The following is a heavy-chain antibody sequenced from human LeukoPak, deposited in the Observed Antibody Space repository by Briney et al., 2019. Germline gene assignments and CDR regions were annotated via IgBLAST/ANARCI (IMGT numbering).Heavy chain of an antibody. J-gene: IGHJ4*02. CDR1: GGTFSSYA. Sequence: ASVKVSCKASGGTFSSYAISWVRQAPGQGLEWMGGIIPIFGTANYAQKFQGRVTITADESTSTAYMELSSLRSEDTAVYYCARGATGGYSYGYAYWGQGTLVTVSS. CDR3: ARGATGGYSYGYAY. V-gene: IGHV1-69*01. D-gene: IGHD5-18*01. CDR2: IIPIFGTA.